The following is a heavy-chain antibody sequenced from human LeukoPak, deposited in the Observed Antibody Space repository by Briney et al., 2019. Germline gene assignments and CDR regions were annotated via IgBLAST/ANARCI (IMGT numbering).Heavy chain of an antibody. V-gene: IGHV3-7*01. CDR3: ARHFSYGSGSARALVHY. CDR2: IKEDGSAN. D-gene: IGHD3-10*01. Sequence: GGSLRLSCAASGCTISNYWMTWVRQAAGKGLEWVANIKEDGSANYYAYSVKGGFTFSRKNAKNSFHLQMSSLRAEDTAVYYCARHFSYGSGSARALVHYWGQGTLVTVSS. J-gene: IGHJ4*02. CDR1: GCTISNYW.